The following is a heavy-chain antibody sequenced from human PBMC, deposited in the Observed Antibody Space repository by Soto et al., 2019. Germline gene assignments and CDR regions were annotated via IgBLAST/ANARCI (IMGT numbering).Heavy chain of an antibody. V-gene: IGHV1-2*02. D-gene: IGHD6-19*01. CDR1: GYTFTGYY. CDR3: ARSITAVAGTFDY. CDR2: INPNSGGT. J-gene: IGHJ4*02. Sequence: ASVKVSCKASGYTFTGYYMHWVRQAPGQGLEWMGWINPNSGGTNYAQKFQGRVTITADKSTSTAYMGLSSLRSEDTAVYYCARSITAVAGTFDYWGQGTLVTVSS.